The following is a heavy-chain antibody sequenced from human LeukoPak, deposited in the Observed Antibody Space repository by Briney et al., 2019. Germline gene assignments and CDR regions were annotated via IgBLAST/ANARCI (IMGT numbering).Heavy chain of an antibody. J-gene: IGHJ4*02. CDR2: IYYSGST. V-gene: IGHV4-61*08. CDR3: ARNDYGDYGFDY. CDR1: GGSISSGGYS. D-gene: IGHD4-17*01. Sequence: PSETLSLTCAVSGGSISSGGYSWSWVRQPPGKGLEWIGYIYYSGSTNYNPSLKSRVTISVDTSKNQFSLKLSSVTAADTAVYYCARNDYGDYGFDYWGQGTLVTVSS.